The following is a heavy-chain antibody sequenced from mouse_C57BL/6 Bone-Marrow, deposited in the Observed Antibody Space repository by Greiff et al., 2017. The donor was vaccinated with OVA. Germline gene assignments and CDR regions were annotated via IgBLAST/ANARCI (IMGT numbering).Heavy chain of an antibody. D-gene: IGHD2-1*01. Sequence: VKLMESGAELVKPGASVKLSCKASGYTFTSYWMHWVKQRPGQGLEWIGMIHPNSGSTNYNEKFKSKATLTVDKSSSTAYMQLSSLTSEDSAVYYCARRGNWFAYWGQGTLVTVSA. CDR1: GYTFTSYW. CDR3: ARRGNWFAY. J-gene: IGHJ3*01. CDR2: IHPNSGST. V-gene: IGHV1-64*01.